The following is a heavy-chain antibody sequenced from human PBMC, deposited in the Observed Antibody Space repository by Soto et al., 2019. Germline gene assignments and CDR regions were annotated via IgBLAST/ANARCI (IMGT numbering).Heavy chain of an antibody. CDR1: GGTFSSYA. V-gene: IGHV1-69*01. CDR3: ARTQGSSTSLEIYYYYYYGMDV. CDR2: IIPISGTA. J-gene: IGHJ6*02. Sequence: QVQLGQSGAEVKKPGSSVKVSCKASGGTFSSYAISWVRQAPGQGLEWMGGIIPISGTANYAQKFQGRVTIRADESTSTAYMELSSLRSEATAVYYCARTQGSSTSLEIYYYYYYGMDVWGQGTTVTVSS. D-gene: IGHD2-2*01.